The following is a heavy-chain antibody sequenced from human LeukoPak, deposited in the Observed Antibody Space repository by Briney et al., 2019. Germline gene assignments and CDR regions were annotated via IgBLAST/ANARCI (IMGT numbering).Heavy chain of an antibody. Sequence: GGSLRLSCAASGFAFSSYAMSWVRQAPGKGLEWVSAISGSGGSTYYADSVKGRFTISRDNSKNTLYLQMNSLRAEDTAVYYCAKGSGSWYWFRFPNWLDPWGQGTLVTVSS. CDR1: GFAFSSYA. CDR2: ISGSGGST. V-gene: IGHV3-23*01. D-gene: IGHD6-13*01. J-gene: IGHJ5*02. CDR3: AKGSGSWYWFRFPNWLDP.